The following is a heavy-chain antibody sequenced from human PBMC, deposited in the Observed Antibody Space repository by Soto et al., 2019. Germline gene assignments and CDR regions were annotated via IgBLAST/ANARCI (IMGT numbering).Heavy chain of an antibody. CDR1: GFSLSTSGVG. CDR2: IYWDDDK. D-gene: IGHD3-22*01. Sequence: QITLKESGPTLVKPTQTLTLTCTFSGFSLSTSGVGVGWIRQPPGKALEWLALIYWDDDKRYSPSLKSRLTITKDTSKNPVVLTMTNMDPVDTATYYCAHTTNYYDSSGYSHYFDYWGQGTLVTVSS. V-gene: IGHV2-5*02. CDR3: AHTTNYYDSSGYSHYFDY. J-gene: IGHJ4*02.